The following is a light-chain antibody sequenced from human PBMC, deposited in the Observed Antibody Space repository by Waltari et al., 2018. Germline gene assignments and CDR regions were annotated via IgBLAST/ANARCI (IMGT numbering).Light chain of an antibody. V-gene: IGKV3-20*01. CDR1: QRVGTY. CDR2: GAY. J-gene: IGKJ1*01. CDR3: QHHLRLPTT. Sequence: IVLTQSPGTLSLSPGERAPLSCRASQRVGTYLAWYQQKPGQAPRLLIYGAYSRAAGIPDRFSGSGYGTDFSLTISRLEPEDFAVYFCQHHLRLPTTFGQGTKVEIK.